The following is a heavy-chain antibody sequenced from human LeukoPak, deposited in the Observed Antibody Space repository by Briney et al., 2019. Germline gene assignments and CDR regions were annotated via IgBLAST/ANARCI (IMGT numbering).Heavy chain of an antibody. V-gene: IGHV3-30*18. J-gene: IGHJ4*02. CDR1: GFTFSSYG. Sequence: PGGSLRLSCAASGFTFSSYGMHWVRQAPGKGLEWVAVISYDGSNKYYADSVKGRFTISRDNSKNTLYLQMNSLRAEDTAVYYCAKEATYYDILTGYRNECYFDYWGQGTLVTVSS. D-gene: IGHD3-9*01. CDR2: ISYDGSNK. CDR3: AKEATYYDILTGYRNECYFDY.